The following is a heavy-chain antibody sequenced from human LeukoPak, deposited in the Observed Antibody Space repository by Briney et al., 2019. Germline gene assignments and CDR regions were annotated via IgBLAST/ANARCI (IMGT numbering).Heavy chain of an antibody. CDR1: GFTFSSYN. D-gene: IGHD4-11*01. Sequence: PGGSLRLSCAASGFTFSSYNMNWVRQAPGKGLECVSSISSSGSYIYYADSVKGRFTISRDNAKKSLYLQMDSLRDEDTAVYYCARDSTTAIGDWGQGTLVTVSS. CDR2: ISSSGSYI. V-gene: IGHV3-21*01. CDR3: ARDSTTAIGD. J-gene: IGHJ4*02.